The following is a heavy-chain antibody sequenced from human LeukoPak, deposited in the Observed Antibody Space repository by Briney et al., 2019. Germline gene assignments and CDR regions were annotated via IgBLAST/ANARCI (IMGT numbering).Heavy chain of an antibody. CDR1: GFSVTNNY. J-gene: IGHJ4*02. D-gene: IGHD5-24*01. CDR2: FYVGSAT. Sequence: TGGSLRLSCAVSGFSVTNNYMSWVRQAPGKGLEWVSVFYVGSATYYADSVKGRFTISRDNSENTLYLQMKSLRAEDTAVYYCARGDGYNFFDSCGEGTLVTVSS. V-gene: IGHV3-53*01. CDR3: ARGDGYNFFDS.